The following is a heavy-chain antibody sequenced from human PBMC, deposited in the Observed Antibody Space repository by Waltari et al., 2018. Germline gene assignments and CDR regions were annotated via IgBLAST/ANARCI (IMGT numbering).Heavy chain of an antibody. D-gene: IGHD6-13*01. J-gene: IGHJ4*02. Sequence: EVQLLESGGGVAQPGGSLRLSCAASGFTFNKYAMSWVRQTPEKGLEWVSSINNGGVDTFYADSVKGRFTISRDNSKNTLYLQMSSLRAEDTAVYYCAKEIAALGSPLFDYWGQGTLVSVSS. V-gene: IGHV3-23*01. CDR3: AKEIAALGSPLFDY. CDR1: GFTFNKYA. CDR2: INNGGVDT.